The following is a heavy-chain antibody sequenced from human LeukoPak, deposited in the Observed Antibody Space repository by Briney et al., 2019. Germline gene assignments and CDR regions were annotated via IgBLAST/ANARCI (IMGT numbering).Heavy chain of an antibody. D-gene: IGHD3-22*01. CDR3: ARGAYYYDSSGYFDY. CDR2: ISYDGSNK. J-gene: IGHJ4*02. Sequence: GGSLRLSCAASGFTFSSYAIHWVRQAPGKGLEWVAVISYDGSNKYYADSVKGRFTISRDNSKNTLYLQMNSLRAEDTAVYYCARGAYYYDSSGYFDYWGQGTLVTVSS. CDR1: GFTFSSYA. V-gene: IGHV3-30-3*01.